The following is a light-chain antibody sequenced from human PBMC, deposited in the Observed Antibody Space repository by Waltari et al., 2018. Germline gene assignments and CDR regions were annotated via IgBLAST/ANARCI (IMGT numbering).Light chain of an antibody. J-gene: IGKJ3*01. CDR1: QGIRND. CDR3: LQDSNYPFT. V-gene: IGKV1-6*02. Sequence: AIQMTQSPSSLSASVGDRVTITCRASQGIRNDLGWYQQKPGKPPKLLIYAASTLQTGVPSRFSGRGFGTDFTLTISSLQPADFATYYCLQDSNYPFTFGPGTKVDIK. CDR2: AAS.